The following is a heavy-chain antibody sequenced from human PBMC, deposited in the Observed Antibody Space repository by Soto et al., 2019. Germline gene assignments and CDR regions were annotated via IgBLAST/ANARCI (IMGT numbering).Heavy chain of an antibody. D-gene: IGHD2-2*01. CDR3: AHGSCSSADCYPNPYLDY. V-gene: IGHV2-5*02. CDR1: GFSLSTTAEG. J-gene: IGHJ4*02. Sequence: QITLKESGPTLVNPTQTLTLTCTFSGFSLSTTAEGVGWIRQPPGKALEWLALIYWDDDERYSPSLKSRLTITKDTSKNQVVLTMTNVDPVDTATYYCAHGSCSSADCYPNPYLDYWGQGIRVTVSS. CDR2: IYWDDDE.